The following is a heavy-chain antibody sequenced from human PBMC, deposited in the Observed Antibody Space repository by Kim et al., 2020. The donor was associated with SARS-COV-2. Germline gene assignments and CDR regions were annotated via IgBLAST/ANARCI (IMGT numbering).Heavy chain of an antibody. CDR2: ISSSSSYT. CDR3: ARGGANYYYGMDV. J-gene: IGHJ6*02. D-gene: IGHD3-16*01. Sequence: GGSLRLSCAASGFTFSDYYMSWIRQAPGKGLEWVSYISSSSSYTNYADSVKGRFTISRDNAKNSLYLQMNSLRAEDTAVYYCARGGANYYYGMDVWGQGTTVTVSS. CDR1: GFTFSDYY. V-gene: IGHV3-11*05.